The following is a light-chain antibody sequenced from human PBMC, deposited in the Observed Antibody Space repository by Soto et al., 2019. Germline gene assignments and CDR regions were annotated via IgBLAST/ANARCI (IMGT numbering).Light chain of an antibody. V-gene: IGKV3D-15*01. CDR1: QFVSSN. CDR3: QQYHNWPPIT. CDR2: GAS. J-gene: IGKJ5*01. Sequence: EIVLTQSPGTLSLSRGERATLSCRASQFVSSNLAWYQQKPGQAPRLLIYGASTRATGIPARFSGSGSGTEFTLTISNLQSEDFAVYFCQQYHNWPPITFGQGTRLEIK.